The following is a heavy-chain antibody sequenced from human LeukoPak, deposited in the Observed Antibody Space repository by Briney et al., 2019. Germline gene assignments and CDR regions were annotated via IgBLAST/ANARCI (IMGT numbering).Heavy chain of an antibody. CDR2: MSYDGSNK. CDR1: GFTFSSYG. D-gene: IGHD5-18*01. CDR3: AKGGAMEN. V-gene: IGHV3-30*18. Sequence: PGRSLRLSCAASGFTFSSYGMHWVRQAPGKGLEWVAVMSYDGSNKYYADSVKGRFTISRDNSKNTLYLQMNSLRAEDTAVYYCAKGGAMENWGQGTLVTVSS. J-gene: IGHJ4*02.